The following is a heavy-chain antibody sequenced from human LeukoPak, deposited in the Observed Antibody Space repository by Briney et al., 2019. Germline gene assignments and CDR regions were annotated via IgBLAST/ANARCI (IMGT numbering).Heavy chain of an antibody. V-gene: IGHV1-2*06. Sequence: ASVKVSSKASGHTFTAYYTHWVRQAPGQGLEWMGRINPNSGGTDYAQNFRGRVTLTRETSIGTAYMDLTRLRSDDTAVYYCASDQAGSVNSFDPWGQGTLVTVSS. J-gene: IGHJ5*02. CDR2: INPNSGGT. CDR1: GHTFTAYY. CDR3: ASDQAGSVNSFDP.